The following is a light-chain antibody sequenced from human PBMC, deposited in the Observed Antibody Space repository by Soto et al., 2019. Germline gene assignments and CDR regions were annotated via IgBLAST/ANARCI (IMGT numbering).Light chain of an antibody. CDR2: EVS. V-gene: IGLV2-14*01. CDR1: SSDVGGYNY. J-gene: IGLJ3*02. CDR3: SSYTTSGTWV. Sequence: QSALTQPASVSGSPGQSITISCTGTSSDVGGYNYVSWYRQHPGMVPNLMIYEVSNRPSGVSYRFSGSKSGNTASLTISGLQAEDEADFYCSSYTTSGTWVFGGGTKVTVL.